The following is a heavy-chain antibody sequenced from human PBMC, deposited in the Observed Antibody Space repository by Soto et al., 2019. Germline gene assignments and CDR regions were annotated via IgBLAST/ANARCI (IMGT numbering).Heavy chain of an antibody. Sequence: AGGSLRLSCAASGFTFSSYAMSWVRQAPGKGLEWVSAISGSGGSTYYADSVKGRFTISRDNSKNTLYLQMNSLRAEDTAVYYCAQGGLYYYYYYMDVWGKGTTVTVSS. CDR3: AQGGLYYYYYYMDV. CDR2: ISGSGGST. V-gene: IGHV3-23*01. D-gene: IGHD3-16*01. CDR1: GFTFSSYA. J-gene: IGHJ6*03.